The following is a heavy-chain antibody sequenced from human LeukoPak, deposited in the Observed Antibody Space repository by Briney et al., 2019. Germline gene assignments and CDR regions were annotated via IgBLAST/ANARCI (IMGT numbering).Heavy chain of an antibody. V-gene: IGHV4-39*01. CDR2: IYYSGST. Sequence: PSETLSLTCTVPGGSISSSSYYWGWLRQPPGKGLEWIGSIYYSGSTYYNPSLKSRVTISVDTSKNQFSLKLSSVTAADTAVYYCARHSSCGGDCHYLGNFDYWGQGTLVTVSS. CDR3: ARHSSCGGDCHYLGNFDY. J-gene: IGHJ4*02. CDR1: GGSISSSSYY. D-gene: IGHD2-21*02.